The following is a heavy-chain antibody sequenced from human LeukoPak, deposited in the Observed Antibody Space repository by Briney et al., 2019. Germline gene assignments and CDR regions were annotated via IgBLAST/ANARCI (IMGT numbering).Heavy chain of an antibody. CDR3: AREPSLVGATDDY. CDR2: ISSSGSTI. CDR1: GFTFSDYY. D-gene: IGHD1-26*01. V-gene: IGHV3-11*04. Sequence: GGSLRLSCAASGFTFSDYYMSWIRQAPGKGLEWVSYISSSGSTIYYADSVKGRFTISRDNAKNSLYRQMNSLRAEDTAVYSCAREPSLVGATDDYWGQGTLVTVSS. J-gene: IGHJ4*02.